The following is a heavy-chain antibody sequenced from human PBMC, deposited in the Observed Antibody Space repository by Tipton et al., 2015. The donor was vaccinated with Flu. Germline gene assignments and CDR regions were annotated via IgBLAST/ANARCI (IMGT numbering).Heavy chain of an antibody. J-gene: IGHJ4*02. CDR1: GDSIRSYY. Sequence: TLPLTCSISGDSIRSYYWSWIRQPAGKGLEWIGRIYTSGTMIYNPSLKSRVTMSIDPPKNQFSLKLSSVTAADTAVYYCARGSGSGTYVIFDYWGQGMLVTVSS. CDR3: ARGSGSGTYVIFDY. D-gene: IGHD3-10*01. V-gene: IGHV4-4*07. CDR2: IYTSGTM.